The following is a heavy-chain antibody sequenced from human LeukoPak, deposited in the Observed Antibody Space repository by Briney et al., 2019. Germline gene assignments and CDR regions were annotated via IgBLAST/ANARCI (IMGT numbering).Heavy chain of an antibody. CDR1: GGSISSGSYY. Sequence: SQTLSLTCTVSGGSISSGSYYWSWIRQPAGKGLERIGRIYTSGSTNYNPSLKSRVTISVDTSKNQFSLKLSSVTAADTAVYYCARDGLYSSGWSDAFDIWGQGTMVTVSS. J-gene: IGHJ3*02. D-gene: IGHD6-19*01. CDR2: IYTSGST. CDR3: ARDGLYSSGWSDAFDI. V-gene: IGHV4-61*02.